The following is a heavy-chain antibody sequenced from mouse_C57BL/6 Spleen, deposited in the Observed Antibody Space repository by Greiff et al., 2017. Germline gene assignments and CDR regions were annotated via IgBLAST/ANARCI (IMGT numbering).Heavy chain of an antibody. J-gene: IGHJ2*01. CDR2: IYPRSGNT. V-gene: IGHV1-81*01. Sequence: QVQLQQSGAELARPGASVKLSCKASGYTFTSYGISWVKQRPGQGLEWIGEIYPRSGNTYYNEKFKGKATLTADKSSSTAYMELRSLTSEDSAVYFCARAGVRPYFDYWGQGTTLTVSS. D-gene: IGHD3-1*01. CDR1: GYTFTSYG. CDR3: ARAGVRPYFDY.